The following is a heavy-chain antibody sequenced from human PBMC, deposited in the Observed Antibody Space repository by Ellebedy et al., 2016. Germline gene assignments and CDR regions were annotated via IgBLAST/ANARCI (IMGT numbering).Heavy chain of an antibody. CDR2: ISYDGSNK. CDR3: AKTTPPNDDYGDLDY. CDR1: GFTFRSYG. V-gene: IGHV3-30*18. J-gene: IGHJ4*02. D-gene: IGHD4-17*01. Sequence: GESLKISXAASGFTFRSYGMHWVRQAPGKGLEWVAVISYDGSNKYYADSVKGRFTISRDNSKNTLYLQMNSLRAEDTAVYYCAKTTPPNDDYGDLDYWGQGTLVTVSS.